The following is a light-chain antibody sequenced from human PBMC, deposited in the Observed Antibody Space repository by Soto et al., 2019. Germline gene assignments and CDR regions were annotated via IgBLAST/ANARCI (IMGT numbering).Light chain of an antibody. Sequence: DIVMTQSPDSLAVSLGERATINCRSSQSVLYSSSNKNYLAWYQQKPGQPPKLLIYWASTRESGVPDRFSGSRSGTEFTLTISSLQAEDVAVYYCQQYCSAPWTFGQGTKVEIK. CDR1: QSVLYSSSNKNY. CDR2: WAS. J-gene: IGKJ1*01. CDR3: QQYCSAPWT. V-gene: IGKV4-1*01.